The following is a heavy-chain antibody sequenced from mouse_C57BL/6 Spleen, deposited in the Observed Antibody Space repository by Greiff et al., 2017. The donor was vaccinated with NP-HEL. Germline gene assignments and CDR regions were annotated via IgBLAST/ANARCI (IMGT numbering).Heavy chain of an antibody. CDR1: GFTFSSYG. CDR2: ISRCRSYT. CDR3: ARQVYYGSGEDFFAY. Sequence: EVQLVESGGDLVKPGGSLKLSCAASGFTFSSYGMSWVRQTPDQRLEWVATISRCRSYTYYPHTVKARFTLSSDTATTTLYLQMSRLKCEDTAMYYCARQVYYGSGEDFFAYWGKGTLVTVSA. D-gene: IGHD1-1*01. V-gene: IGHV5-6*01. J-gene: IGHJ3*01.